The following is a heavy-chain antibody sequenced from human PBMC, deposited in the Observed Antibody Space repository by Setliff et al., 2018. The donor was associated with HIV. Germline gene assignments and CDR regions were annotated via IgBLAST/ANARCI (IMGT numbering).Heavy chain of an antibody. CDR1: GDSISSYS. CDR2: INPVGRND. CDR3: ARVGLRFKYTFDY. Sequence: ETLSLTCTVSGDSISSYSWSWIRQPPGKGLEWIGEINPVGRNDNYNPSLNNRAAIVLDTSKNQFSLWLTSVTAADTAVYYCARVGLRFKYTFDYWGQGMLVTVSS. J-gene: IGHJ4*02. D-gene: IGHD5-12*01. V-gene: IGHV4-34*04.